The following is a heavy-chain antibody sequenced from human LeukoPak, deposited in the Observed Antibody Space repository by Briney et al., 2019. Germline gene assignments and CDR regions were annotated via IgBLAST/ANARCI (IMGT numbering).Heavy chain of an antibody. Sequence: GESLRISCKVSGYSFPSYWITWVRQVPGKGLEWMGIIYPGDSDTRYSPSFQGQVTISADKSISTAYLQWSSLKASDTAMYYCARAREYYYDSSGYYYLDYWGQGTLVTVSS. D-gene: IGHD3-22*01. CDR2: IYPGDSDT. CDR3: ARAREYYYDSSGYYYLDY. J-gene: IGHJ4*02. V-gene: IGHV5-51*01. CDR1: GYSFPSYW.